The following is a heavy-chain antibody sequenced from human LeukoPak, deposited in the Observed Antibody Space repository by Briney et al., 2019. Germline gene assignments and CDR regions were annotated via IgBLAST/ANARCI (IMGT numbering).Heavy chain of an antibody. CDR2: IIPILGIA. Sequence: SVKVSCKASGGTFSSYTISWVRQAPGRGLEWMGRIIPILGIANYAQKFQGRVTITADKSTSTAYMELSSLRSEDTAVYYCARGGYYDSSGYLDAFDIWGQGTMVTVSS. CDR1: GGTFSSYT. J-gene: IGHJ3*02. CDR3: ARGGYYDSSGYLDAFDI. D-gene: IGHD3-22*01. V-gene: IGHV1-69*02.